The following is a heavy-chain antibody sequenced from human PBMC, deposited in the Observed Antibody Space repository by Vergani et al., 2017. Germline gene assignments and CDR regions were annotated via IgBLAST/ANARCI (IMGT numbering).Heavy chain of an antibody. CDR3: ARQRLGRQLSNWYFDL. J-gene: IGHJ2*01. V-gene: IGHV4-34*01. Sequence: QVQLQQWGAGLLKPSETLSLTCAVYGGSFSGYYWSWIRQPPGKGLEWIGEINHSGSTNYNPSLKSRVTISVDTSKNKFSLKLSSVTAADTAVYYGARQRLGRQLSNWYFDLWGRGTLVTVSS. CDR1: GGSFSGYY. CDR2: INHSGST. D-gene: IGHD6-13*01.